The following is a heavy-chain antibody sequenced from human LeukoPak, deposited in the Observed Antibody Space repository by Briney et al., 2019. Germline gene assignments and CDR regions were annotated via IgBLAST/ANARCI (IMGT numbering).Heavy chain of an antibody. CDR3: ARDRRVGDGYNSADY. J-gene: IGHJ4*02. D-gene: IGHD5-24*01. V-gene: IGHV3-11*04. CDR1: GFIFRDYY. Sequence: GGSLRLSCAASGFIFRDYYMSWIRQAPGKGLEWVSYISSSGSTIYYGDSVKGRFTISRDNAKKSLYLQMNSLRAEDTAVYYCARDRRVGDGYNSADYWGQGTLVTVSS. CDR2: ISSSGSTI.